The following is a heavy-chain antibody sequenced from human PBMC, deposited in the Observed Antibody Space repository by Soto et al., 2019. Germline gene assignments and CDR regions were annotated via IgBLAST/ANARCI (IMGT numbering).Heavy chain of an antibody. V-gene: IGHV1-69*01. Sequence: SVKVSCKASGGTISSYAISWVRQAPGQGLEWMGGIIPIFGTANYAQKFQGRVTITADESTSTAYMELSSLRSEDTAVYYCARDLWGYCSSTSCYNPYNWFDPWGQGTLVTVSS. D-gene: IGHD2-2*02. CDR3: ARDLWGYCSSTSCYNPYNWFDP. CDR1: GGTISSYA. CDR2: IIPIFGTA. J-gene: IGHJ5*02.